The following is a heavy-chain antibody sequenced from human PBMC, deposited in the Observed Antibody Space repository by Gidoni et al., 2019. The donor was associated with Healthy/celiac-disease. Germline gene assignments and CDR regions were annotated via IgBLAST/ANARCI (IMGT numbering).Heavy chain of an antibody. J-gene: IGHJ6*02. CDR2: IKSKTDGGTT. Sequence: NWVRQAPGKGLEWVGRIKSKTDGGTTDYAAPVKGRFTISRDDSKNTLYLQMNSLKTEDTAVYYCTTHVLRFLDPLNPRAAAGEGYYYYGMDVWGQGTTVTVSS. V-gene: IGHV3-15*07. D-gene: IGHD3-3*01. CDR3: TTHVLRFLDPLNPRAAAGEGYYYYGMDV.